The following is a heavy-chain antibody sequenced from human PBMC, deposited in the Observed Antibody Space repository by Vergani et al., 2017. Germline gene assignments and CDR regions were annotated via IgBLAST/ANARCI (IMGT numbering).Heavy chain of an antibody. CDR2: IYYSGST. D-gene: IGHD4-11*01. V-gene: IGHV4-59*01. J-gene: IGHJ4*02. CDR3: PRGTTDYRVYYFND. Sequence: QVQLQESGPGLVKPSEILSLTCTVSGGAISSYHRSWIRQLPGKGLEWIGHIYYSGSTNCNPSLKSRVTISVDTSKNKFSLKLSSLTAAVAAVYYCPRGTTDYRVYYFNDWGQVPLVTVS. CDR1: GGAISSYH.